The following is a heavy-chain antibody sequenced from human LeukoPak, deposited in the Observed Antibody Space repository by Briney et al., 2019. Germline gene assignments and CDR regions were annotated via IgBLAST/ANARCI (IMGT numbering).Heavy chain of an antibody. J-gene: IGHJ6*02. Sequence: GGSLRLSCAASGFTFSSYAMHWVRQAPGKGLEWVALISYDGSNEYYADSVRGRFTISRDNSKFTLYMQMNSLGAEDTAVYYCARVRAGYCTSTSCYTGMDVWGQGTTVTVSS. CDR2: ISYDGSNE. V-gene: IGHV3-30*04. CDR1: GFTFSSYA. CDR3: ARVRAGYCTSTSCYTGMDV. D-gene: IGHD2-2*01.